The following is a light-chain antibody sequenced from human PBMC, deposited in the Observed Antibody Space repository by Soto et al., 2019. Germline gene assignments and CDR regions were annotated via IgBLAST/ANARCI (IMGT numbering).Light chain of an antibody. J-gene: IGKJ3*01. V-gene: IGKV1-5*03. CDR2: KAS. CDR3: QQYNTAPYT. Sequence: DIQMTQSPSTLSASVGDRVTITCRASQSISSWLAWYQQKPGKAPNLLIYKASSLESGVPSRFSGSGSGTEFTLTISSLQPDDFATYYCQQYNTAPYTCGPGTEVDIK. CDR1: QSISSW.